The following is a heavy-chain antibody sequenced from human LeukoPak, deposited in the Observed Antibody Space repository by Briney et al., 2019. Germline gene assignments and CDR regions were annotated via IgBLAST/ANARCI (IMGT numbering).Heavy chain of an antibody. CDR1: GESLNSYY. D-gene: IGHD2-15*01. Sequence: SETLSLTCAVYGESLNSYYWSWVRQPPGEGLEWIGEIYESGTTEYNPSLKSRVTISMVPSKQQFSLSLSSVTAADTAVYYRARGTWATRLGSWGLGTPVIVSS. CDR3: ARGTWATRLGS. J-gene: IGHJ4*02. V-gene: IGHV4-34*01. CDR2: IYESGTT.